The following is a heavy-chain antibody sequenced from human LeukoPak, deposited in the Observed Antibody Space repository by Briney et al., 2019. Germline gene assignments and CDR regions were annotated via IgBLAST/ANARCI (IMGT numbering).Heavy chain of an antibody. CDR2: INHSGST. Sequence: PSETLSLTCAVYGGSFSGYYWSWIRQPPGKGLEWIGEINHSGSTNYNPSLKSRVTISVDTSKNQFSLKLSSVTAADTAVYYCARPPSAKLYYYYYMDVWGKGTTVTISS. J-gene: IGHJ6*03. CDR3: ARPPSAKLYYYYYMDV. D-gene: IGHD2-2*01. CDR1: GGSFSGYY. V-gene: IGHV4-34*01.